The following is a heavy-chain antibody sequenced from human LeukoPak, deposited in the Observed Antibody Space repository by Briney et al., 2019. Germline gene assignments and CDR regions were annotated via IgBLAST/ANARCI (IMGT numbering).Heavy chain of an antibody. CDR1: GFTFSSYT. D-gene: IGHD6-13*01. Sequence: GGSLRLSCAASGFTFSSYTMHWVRQAPGKGLEWVAVISYDGSNKYYADSVKGRFTISRDNSKNTLYLQMNSLRAEDTAVYYCAKTDWYIGGLQIAAGAHYYYYYTDVWGKGTTVTVSS. J-gene: IGHJ6*03. V-gene: IGHV3-30*18. CDR2: ISYDGSNK. CDR3: AKTDWYIGGLQIAAGAHYYYYYTDV.